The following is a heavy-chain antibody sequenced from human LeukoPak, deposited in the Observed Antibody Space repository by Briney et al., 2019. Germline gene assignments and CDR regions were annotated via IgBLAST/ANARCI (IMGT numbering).Heavy chain of an antibody. CDR3: AAVDTAMVLPDYYYGMDV. J-gene: IGHJ6*02. Sequence: GGSLRLSCAASGFTFSSYAMHWARQAPGKGLEWVAVISYDGSNKYYADSVKGRFTISRDNSKNTLYLQMNSLRAEDTAVYYCAAVDTAMVLPDYYYGMDVRGQGTTVTVS. V-gene: IGHV3-30-3*01. CDR1: GFTFSSYA. D-gene: IGHD5-18*01. CDR2: ISYDGSNK.